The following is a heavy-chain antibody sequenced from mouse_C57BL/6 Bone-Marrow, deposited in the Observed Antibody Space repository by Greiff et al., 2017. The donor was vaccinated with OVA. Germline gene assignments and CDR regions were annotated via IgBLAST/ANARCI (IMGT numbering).Heavy chain of an antibody. Sequence: VQLQQSGAELARPGASVKMSCKASGYPFPSYTIHWVKQRPGQGLEWIGYIDPTNDYTNYNQKFKGKATLTADKSSSTAYMQLSSLTSEDSAVYYCTRGYYFDYWGQGTTLTVSS. CDR2: IDPTNDYT. CDR1: GYPFPSYT. J-gene: IGHJ2*01. V-gene: IGHV1-4*01. CDR3: TRGYYFDY.